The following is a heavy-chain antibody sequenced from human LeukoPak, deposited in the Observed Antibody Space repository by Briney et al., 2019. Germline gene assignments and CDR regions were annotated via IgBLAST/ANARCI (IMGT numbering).Heavy chain of an antibody. CDR3: ARGVEMATISLDY. D-gene: IGHD5-24*01. CDR1: GYSFTSYW. J-gene: IGHJ4*02. V-gene: IGHV5-51*01. CDR2: IYPGGSDT. Sequence: GESLKISCKGSGYSFTSYWIGWVRQMPGKGLGWMGSIYPGGSDTRYSPSFQGHVTISADKSLSTAYLQWSSLTASDTAMYYCARGVEMATISLDYWGQGTLVTVSS.